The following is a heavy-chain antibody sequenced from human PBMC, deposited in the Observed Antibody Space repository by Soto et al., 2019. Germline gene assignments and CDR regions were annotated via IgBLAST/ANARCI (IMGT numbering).Heavy chain of an antibody. Sequence: QVQLVQSGAEVKKPGSSVKVSCKASGGTFSSYTISWVRQAPGQGLEWMGRIIPILGIANYAQKFQGRVTITADKSTSTAYMELSSLRSEDTAVYYCARAAYCSSTSCQVRGGGYYYYYGMDVWGQGTTVTVSS. D-gene: IGHD2-2*01. CDR3: ARAAYCSSTSCQVRGGGYYYYYGMDV. CDR2: IIPILGIA. V-gene: IGHV1-69*02. J-gene: IGHJ6*02. CDR1: GGTFSSYT.